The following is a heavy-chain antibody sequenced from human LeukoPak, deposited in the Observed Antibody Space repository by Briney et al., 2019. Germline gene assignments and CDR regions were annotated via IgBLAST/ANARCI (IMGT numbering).Heavy chain of an antibody. CDR1: GGSISSGDYY. D-gene: IGHD3-10*01. J-gene: IGHJ5*02. V-gene: IGHV4-30-4*08. Sequence: PSQTLSLTCTVSGGSISSGDYYWSWIRQPPGKGLEWIGYIYYSGSTYYNPSLKSRVTISVDTSKNQFSLRLSSVTAADTAVYYCARGDYYGSGSYHWGQGTLVTVSS. CDR2: IYYSGST. CDR3: ARGDYYGSGSYH.